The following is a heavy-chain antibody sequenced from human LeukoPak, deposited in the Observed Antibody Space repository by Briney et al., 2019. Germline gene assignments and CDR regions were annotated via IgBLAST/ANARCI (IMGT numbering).Heavy chain of an antibody. Sequence: PGGSLRLSCEASGFSFSSYWMHWVRQAPGEGPVWVSLIRSDGTSTSYADSVKGRFTISRDNAKNTVYLQMNSLRAEDTAVYYCARAPNRYGFDYWGQGTLVTVSS. V-gene: IGHV3-74*01. CDR1: GFSFSSYW. J-gene: IGHJ4*02. D-gene: IGHD1-14*01. CDR2: IRSDGTST. CDR3: ARAPNRYGFDY.